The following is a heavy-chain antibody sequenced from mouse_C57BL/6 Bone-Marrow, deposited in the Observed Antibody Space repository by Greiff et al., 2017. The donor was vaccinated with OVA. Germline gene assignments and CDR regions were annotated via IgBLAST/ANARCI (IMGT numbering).Heavy chain of an antibody. D-gene: IGHD2-4*01. V-gene: IGHV1-64*01. J-gene: IGHJ3*01. CDR1: GYTFTSYW. CDR3: ARSIYYDYDVWFAY. Sequence: VQLQQPGAELVKPGASVKLSCKASGYTFTSYWMHWVKQRPGQGLEWIGMIHPNSGSTNYNEKFKSKATLTTDKSSITAYMQHSSLTSEDSAVYYCARSIYYDYDVWFAYWGQGTLVTVSA. CDR2: IHPNSGST.